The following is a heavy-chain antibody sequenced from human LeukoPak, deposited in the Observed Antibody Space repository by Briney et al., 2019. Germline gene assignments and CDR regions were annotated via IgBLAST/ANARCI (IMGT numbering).Heavy chain of an antibody. CDR1: GFTFSSYG. V-gene: IGHV3-33*01. CDR2: IWYDGSNK. D-gene: IGHD3-10*01. CDR3: AIPFYGSSYFDY. J-gene: IGHJ4*02. Sequence: GRSLRLSCAASGFTFSSYGMHWVRQAPGKGLEWVAVIWYDGSNKYYADSVKGRFTISRENSKNTLYLPMNSLDAEDPAGYYCAIPFYGSSYFDYWGQGTLVTVSS.